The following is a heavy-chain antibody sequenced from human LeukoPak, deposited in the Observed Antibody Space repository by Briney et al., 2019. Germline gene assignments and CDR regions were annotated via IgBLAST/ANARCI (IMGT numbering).Heavy chain of an antibody. Sequence: GGSLRLSCAASGFTFDDYAMHWVRQAPGKGLEWVSGISWNSGSIGYADSVKGRFTISRDNAKNSLYLQMNSLRAEDTALYYCARGTPFFDMWGQGTMVTVSS. J-gene: IGHJ3*02. CDR3: ARGTPFFDM. CDR2: ISWNSGSI. CDR1: GFTFDDYA. V-gene: IGHV3-9*01.